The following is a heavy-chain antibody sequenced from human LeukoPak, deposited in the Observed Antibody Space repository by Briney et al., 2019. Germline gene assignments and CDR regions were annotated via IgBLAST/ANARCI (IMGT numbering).Heavy chain of an antibody. V-gene: IGHV4-34*01. Sequence: SETLSLICAVYGGFYSGFYWSWLRQPPGKGLEWIGEIHHSGSTNYNPSLNSRVTISVDTSKKQFSQKQSSVADADTDVYYCARMREIAATGISGGDYWGQGTLVSVSS. CDR1: GGFYSGFY. D-gene: IGHD6-13*01. J-gene: IGHJ4*02. CDR2: IHHSGST. CDR3: ARMREIAATGISGGDY.